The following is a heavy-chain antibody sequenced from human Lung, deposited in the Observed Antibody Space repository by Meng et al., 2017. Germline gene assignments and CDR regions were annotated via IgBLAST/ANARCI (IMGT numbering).Heavy chain of an antibody. Sequence: VQLQQWGAGLLKPSETLSLPCVVSGGSFSDYYWSWIRQPPGKGLEWIGEINHSGSTNYNPSLESRATISVDTSQNNLSLKLNSVTAADSAVYYCARGPTTMAHDFDYWGQGTLVTVSS. CDR1: GGSFSDYY. CDR3: ARGPTTMAHDFDY. J-gene: IGHJ4*02. V-gene: IGHV4-34*01. CDR2: INHSGST. D-gene: IGHD4-11*01.